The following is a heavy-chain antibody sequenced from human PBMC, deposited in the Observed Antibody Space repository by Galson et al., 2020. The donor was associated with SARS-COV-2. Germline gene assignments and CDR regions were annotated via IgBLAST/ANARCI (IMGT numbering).Heavy chain of an antibody. V-gene: IGHV3-23*01. J-gene: IGHJ4*02. D-gene: IGHD1-7*01. CDR1: GFTFSSYA. Sequence: GGSLRLSCAASGFTFSSYAMSWVRQAPGKGLEWVSVISGSGGSTYYADSVKGRFTISRDNSKNTLYLQMNSLRAEDTAVYYCAKGIIGTTAGYFDYWGQGTLVTVTS. CDR3: AKGIIGTTAGYFDY. CDR2: ISGSGGST.